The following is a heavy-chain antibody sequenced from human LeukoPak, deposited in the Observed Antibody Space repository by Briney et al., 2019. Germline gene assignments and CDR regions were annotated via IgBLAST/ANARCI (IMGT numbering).Heavy chain of an antibody. V-gene: IGHV4-38-2*02. CDR1: GYSISSGYY. CDR3: AREPLGTVTTIQHSWFDP. Sequence: SETLSLTCTVSGYSISSGYYWGWIRPPPGKGLEWIGSIYHSGSTYYNPSLKSRVTISVDTSKNQFSLKLSSVTAADTAVYYCAREPLGTVTTIQHSWFDPWGQGTLVTVSS. D-gene: IGHD4-17*01. CDR2: IYHSGST. J-gene: IGHJ5*02.